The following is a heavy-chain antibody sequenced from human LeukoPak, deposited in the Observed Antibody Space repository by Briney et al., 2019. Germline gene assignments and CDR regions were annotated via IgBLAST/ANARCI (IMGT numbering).Heavy chain of an antibody. D-gene: IGHD3-10*01. J-gene: IGHJ4*02. CDR1: GGSISSYY. V-gene: IGHV4-59*08. Sequence: SETLSLTCTVSGGSISSYYWSWIRQPPGKGLEWIGYIYYSGSTNYNPSLKSRVTISVDTSKNQFSLKLSSVTAADTAVYYCAGRGVALRWADYFDYWGQGTLVTVSS. CDR3: AGRGVALRWADYFDY. CDR2: IYYSGST.